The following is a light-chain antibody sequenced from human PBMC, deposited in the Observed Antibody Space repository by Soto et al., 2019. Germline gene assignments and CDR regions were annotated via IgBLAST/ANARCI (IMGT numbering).Light chain of an antibody. CDR3: QQYGSSPPFT. CDR2: GAA. J-gene: IGKJ3*01. Sequence: IVLTQSPGTLSLTPGERATLSCRASQSVSSSYLAWYQQKPGQAPSLLIYGAASRATGIRDRFSGSGSGTDFTFTISSLEPEDSAVSDCQQYGSSPPFTFGPGTRVDIK. V-gene: IGKV3-20*01. CDR1: QSVSSSY.